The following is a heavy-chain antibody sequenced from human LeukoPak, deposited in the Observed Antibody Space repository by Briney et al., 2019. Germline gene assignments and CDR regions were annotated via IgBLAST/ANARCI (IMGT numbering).Heavy chain of an antibody. D-gene: IGHD2-2*01. V-gene: IGHV5-51*01. CDR2: IYPGNSDI. CDR3: ARHLSSISSCPNY. Sequence: GESLKISCKGSGYSFASYWIAWVRQMPGKGLEWMGGIYPGNSDITYSPSFQGQVTISADKSVSTAYLHWSSLKASDTAIYYCARHLSSISSCPNYWGQGTLVTVSS. CDR1: GYSFASYW. J-gene: IGHJ4*02.